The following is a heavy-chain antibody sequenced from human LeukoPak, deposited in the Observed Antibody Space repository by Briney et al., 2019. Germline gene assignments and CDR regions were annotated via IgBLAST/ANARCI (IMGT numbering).Heavy chain of an antibody. CDR3: ARSCSSTSYYLADAFDI. D-gene: IGHD2-2*01. CDR1: GYSFTSYW. J-gene: IGHJ3*02. CDR2: IYPGDSDI. Sequence: GESLKISCKGSGYSFTSYWIGWVRQMPGKGLEWMGIIYPGDSDIRYSPSFQGQVIISADKSISTAYLQWSSLKASDTAIYYCARSCSSTSYYLADAFDIWGQGTMVTVSS. V-gene: IGHV5-51*01.